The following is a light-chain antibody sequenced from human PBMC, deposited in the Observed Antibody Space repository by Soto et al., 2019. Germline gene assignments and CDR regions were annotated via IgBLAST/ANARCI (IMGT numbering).Light chain of an antibody. Sequence: QSALTQPPSVSGSPGQSVAISCTGTSSDVGNYNRVSWYQQPPGTAPKVIIYEVSNRPSGVPDRFSGSKSGNTASLTISGLQAEDEADYYCSSYTSSSTYVFGTGAKVTVI. CDR1: SSDVGNYNR. CDR3: SSYTSSSTYV. J-gene: IGLJ1*01. V-gene: IGLV2-18*02. CDR2: EVS.